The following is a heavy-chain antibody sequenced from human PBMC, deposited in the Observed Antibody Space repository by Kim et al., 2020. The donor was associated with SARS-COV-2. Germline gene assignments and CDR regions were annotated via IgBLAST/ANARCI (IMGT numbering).Heavy chain of an antibody. CDR2: IYTSGST. Sequence: SETLSLTCTVSGGSISSGSYYWSWIRQPAGKGLEWIGRIYTSGSTNYNPSLKSRVTISVDTSKNQFSLKLSSVTAADTAVYYCARDSAPRILNGYHYFDYWGEGTLVTVSS. D-gene: IGHD3-9*01. CDR3: ARDSAPRILNGYHYFDY. J-gene: IGHJ4*02. CDR1: GGSISSGSYY. V-gene: IGHV4-61*02.